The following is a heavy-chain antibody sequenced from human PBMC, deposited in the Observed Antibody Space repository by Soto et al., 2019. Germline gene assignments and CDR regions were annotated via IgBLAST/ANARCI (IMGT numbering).Heavy chain of an antibody. CDR1: GGTFSSYA. Sequence: ASVKVSCKASGGTFSSYAISWVRQAPGQGLEWMGGIIPIFGTANYAQKFQGRVTITADESTSTAYMELSSLRSEETAVYYCARSCCAYGSGSYSDRHTYYYYGMDVWGQGTTVTVSS. J-gene: IGHJ6*02. D-gene: IGHD3-10*01. CDR2: IIPIFGTA. V-gene: IGHV1-69*13. CDR3: ARSCCAYGSGSYSDRHTYYYYGMDV.